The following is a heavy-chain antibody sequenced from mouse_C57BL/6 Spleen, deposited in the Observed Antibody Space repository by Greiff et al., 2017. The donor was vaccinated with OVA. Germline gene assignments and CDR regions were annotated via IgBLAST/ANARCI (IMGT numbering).Heavy chain of an antibody. Sequence: EVKLMESEGGLVQPGSSMKLSCTASGFTFSDYYMAWVRQVPEKGLEWVANINYDGSSTYYLDSLKSRFIISRDNAKNILYLQMSSLKSEDTATNYCARVDYGSSFDYWGQGTTLTVSA. J-gene: IGHJ2*01. D-gene: IGHD1-1*01. CDR3: ARVDYGSSFDY. V-gene: IGHV5-16*01. CDR1: GFTFSDYY. CDR2: INYDGSST.